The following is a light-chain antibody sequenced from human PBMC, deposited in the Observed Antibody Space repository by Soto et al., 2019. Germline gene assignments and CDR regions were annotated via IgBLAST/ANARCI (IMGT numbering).Light chain of an antibody. CDR2: GAS. CDR3: QQYGSSPGT. J-gene: IGKJ1*01. CDR1: QSVSSNY. Sequence: ELVLPQTPGTLSLSPGERATLSCRVSQSVSSNYLAWYQQKPGQAPRLLIYGASSRATGIPDRFSGSGSGTDFTLTISRLEPEDFAVYYCQQYGSSPGTFGQGTKVDIK. V-gene: IGKV3-20*01.